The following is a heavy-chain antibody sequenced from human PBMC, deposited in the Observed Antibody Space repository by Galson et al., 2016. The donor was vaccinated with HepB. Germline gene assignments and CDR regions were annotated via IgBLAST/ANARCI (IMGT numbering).Heavy chain of an antibody. D-gene: IGHD3-10*01. CDR3: AKEETPLWFGELPPSRNWFDF. CDR1: GYTFSNSV. V-gene: IGHV7-4-1*02. Sequence: SVKVSCKASGYTFSNSVMNWVRQGPGQGLEWMGWINTNTGNPTYAQGFTGRFVFSLDTSVNTAYLQISSLKTEDTAVYYCAKEETPLWFGELPPSRNWFDFWGQGTLITVSS. CDR2: INTNTGNP. J-gene: IGHJ5*01.